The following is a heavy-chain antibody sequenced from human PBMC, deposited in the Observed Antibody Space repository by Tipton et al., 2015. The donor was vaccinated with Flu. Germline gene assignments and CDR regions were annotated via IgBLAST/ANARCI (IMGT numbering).Heavy chain of an antibody. D-gene: IGHD1-14*01. CDR3: AKDLQPGGMDV. V-gene: IGHV3-9*01. CDR2: ISWNGARI. J-gene: IGHJ6*03. Sequence: SLRLSCVGSGITLNDHAMHWVRQVPGKGLEWVSGISWNGARIGYADSVKGRFTTSRDNTKNSLYLQMNSLTVEDTALYFCAKDLQPGGMDVCGTGPTVTVSS. CDR1: GITLNDHA.